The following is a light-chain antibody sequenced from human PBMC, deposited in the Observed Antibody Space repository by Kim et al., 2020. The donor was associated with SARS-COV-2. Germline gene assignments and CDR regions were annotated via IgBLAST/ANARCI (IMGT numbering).Light chain of an antibody. V-gene: IGLV2-14*03. CDR1: GSDVGSYNY. CDR2: AVS. Sequence: SITMSCTGTGSDVGSYNYVSWYQQHPGKAPKLLIYAVSNRPSGVSNRFSGSKSGNTASLTISGLQAEDEADYYCSSYTRSSTNYVFGTGTKVTVL. J-gene: IGLJ1*01. CDR3: SSYTRSSTNYV.